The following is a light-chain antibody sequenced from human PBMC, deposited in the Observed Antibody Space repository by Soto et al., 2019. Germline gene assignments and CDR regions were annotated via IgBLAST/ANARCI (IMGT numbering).Light chain of an antibody. CDR1: SSNIGAGYD. J-gene: IGLJ1*01. V-gene: IGLV1-40*01. CDR2: ANN. CDR3: KSYDSSRSPLYV. Sequence: QSVLTQPPSVSGAPGQRVSISCTGSSSNIGAGYDVHWYQHLPGTAPKLLIYANNNRPSGVPDRFSGSKSGTSASLAITGLQAEDEADYSCKSYDSSRSPLYVFGTGTKVTVL.